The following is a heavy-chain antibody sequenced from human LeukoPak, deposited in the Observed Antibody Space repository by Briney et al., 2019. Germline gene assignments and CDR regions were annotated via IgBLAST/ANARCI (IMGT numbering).Heavy chain of an antibody. CDR2: ISAYNGNT. CDR1: GYNFRSYG. Sequence: ASVKVSCRASGYNFRSYGISWVRQAPGQGLEWMGWISAYNGNTNYAQKLQGRVTMTTDTSTSTAYMELRSLRSDDTAVYYCARFGGGGPHSSSWPNYYYYYGMDVWGQGTTVTVSS. D-gene: IGHD6-13*01. V-gene: IGHV1-18*01. CDR3: ARFGGGGPHSSSWPNYYYYYGMDV. J-gene: IGHJ6*02.